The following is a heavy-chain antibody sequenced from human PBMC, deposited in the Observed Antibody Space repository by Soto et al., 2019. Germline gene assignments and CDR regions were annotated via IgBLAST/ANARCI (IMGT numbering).Heavy chain of an antibody. Sequence: GASVKVSCKASGYTFTSYYMHWVRQAPGQGLEWMGIINPSGGSTSYAQKFQGRVTMTRDTSTSTVYMELSSLRSEDTAVYYCARVRDIIAARPVNHENYFDYWGQGTLVTVSS. CDR2: INPSGGST. J-gene: IGHJ4*02. V-gene: IGHV1-46*03. CDR3: ARVRDIIAARPVNHENYFDY. CDR1: GYTFTSYY. D-gene: IGHD6-6*01.